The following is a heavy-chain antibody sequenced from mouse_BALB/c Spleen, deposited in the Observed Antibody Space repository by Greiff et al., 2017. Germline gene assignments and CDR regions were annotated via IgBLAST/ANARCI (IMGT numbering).Heavy chain of an antibody. Sequence: EVKLMESGGGLVKPGGSLKLSCAASGFTFSSYAMSWVRQSPEKRLEWVAEISSGGSYTYYPDTVTGRFTISRDNAKNTLYLEMSSLRSEDTAMYYCARETVVARYFDVWGAGTTVTVSS. CDR2: ISSGGSYT. J-gene: IGHJ1*01. V-gene: IGHV5-9-4*01. CDR3: ARETVVARYFDV. CDR1: GFTFSSYA. D-gene: IGHD1-1*01.